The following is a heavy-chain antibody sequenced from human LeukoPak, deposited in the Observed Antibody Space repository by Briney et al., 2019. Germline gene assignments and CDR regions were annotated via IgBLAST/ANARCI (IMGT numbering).Heavy chain of an antibody. D-gene: IGHD2-2*01. CDR1: GFTFSSYA. J-gene: IGHJ4*02. CDR3: ARDGAPDAHCSSTTCAIR. V-gene: IGHV3-23*01. Sequence: AGGSLRLSCAASGFTFSSYAMSWVRQAPGKGLEWVSAISGSGGSTYYADSVKGRFTISRDNAKNSLYLQMNSLRVEDTAVYYCARDGAPDAHCSSTTCAIRWGQGTLVTVSS. CDR2: ISGSGGST.